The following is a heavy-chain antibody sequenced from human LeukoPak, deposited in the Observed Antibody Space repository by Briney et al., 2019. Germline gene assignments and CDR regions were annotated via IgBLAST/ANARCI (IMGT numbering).Heavy chain of an antibody. CDR3: AGSWGYYAFDI. V-gene: IGHV1-2*05. J-gene: IGHJ3*02. Sequence: GASVKVSCKASGYTFIGYYIHWVRQGPGEGLEWMGRINPNSGGTNYAQKFQGRVTMTRDTSISTAYMDLSRQKTDVTYCANCAGSWGYYAFDIWGQGTMVTVSS. CDR2: INPNSGGT. CDR1: GYTFIGYY. D-gene: IGHD7-27*01.